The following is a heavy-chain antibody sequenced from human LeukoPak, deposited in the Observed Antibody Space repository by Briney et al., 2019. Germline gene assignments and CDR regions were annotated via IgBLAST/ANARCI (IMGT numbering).Heavy chain of an antibody. CDR3: ARGRSSFAP. J-gene: IGHJ5*02. CDR1: GFTFSNYA. D-gene: IGHD6-6*01. CDR2: IGGSGGGT. V-gene: IGHV3-23*01. Sequence: GGSLRLSCAASGFTFSNYAMTWVRQAPGKGLEWVSVIGGSGGGTYYADSVRGRFTVSRDNSNNTMFLQMNTLGVEDTAIYYCARGRSSFAPWGQGTLVTVSS.